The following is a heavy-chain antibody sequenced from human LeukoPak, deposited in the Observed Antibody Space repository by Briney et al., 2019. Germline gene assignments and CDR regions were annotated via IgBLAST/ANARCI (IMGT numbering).Heavy chain of an antibody. V-gene: IGHV4-59*01. Sequence: SVTLSLTCTVSGGSISSYYWSWIRQPPGKGLEWIGYIYYSGSTKYNPSLKNRVTISVDTSKDQFSLKVNSVTAADTAVYYCARNGYHNWFDHWGQGTLVTVSS. CDR3: ARNGYHNWFDH. CDR1: GGSISSYY. D-gene: IGHD3-22*01. CDR2: IYYSGST. J-gene: IGHJ5*02.